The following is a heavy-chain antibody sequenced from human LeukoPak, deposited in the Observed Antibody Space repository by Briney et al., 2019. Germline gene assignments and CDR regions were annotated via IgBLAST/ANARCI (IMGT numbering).Heavy chain of an antibody. CDR2: IYTSGST. V-gene: IGHV4-4*07. CDR1: GGSISSYY. J-gene: IGHJ3*02. Sequence: SETLSLTCTVSGGSISSYYWSWIRQPAGQGMEWIGRIYTSGSTNYNPSLKSRVTMSVDTSKNQFSLKLSSVTAADTAVYYCARDLSIAVAGTDLAFDIWGQGTMVTVSS. CDR3: ARDLSIAVAGTDLAFDI. D-gene: IGHD6-19*01.